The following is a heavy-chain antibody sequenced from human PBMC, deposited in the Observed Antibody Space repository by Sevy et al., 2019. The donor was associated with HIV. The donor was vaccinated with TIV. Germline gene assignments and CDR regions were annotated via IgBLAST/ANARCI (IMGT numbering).Heavy chain of an antibody. D-gene: IGHD5-12*01. Sequence: GGSLRLSCAASGFIFSDYYMSWIRQTPGKGLEWVSYIMSSGNTKYFADSVKGRFTISRDNAKNSLYLQMNSLRAEDTAVYYCARVLRPYSDYDRGGYFDYWGQGTLVTVSS. CDR1: GFIFSDYY. CDR3: ARVLRPYSDYDRGGYFDY. CDR2: IMSSGNTK. J-gene: IGHJ4*02. V-gene: IGHV3-11*01.